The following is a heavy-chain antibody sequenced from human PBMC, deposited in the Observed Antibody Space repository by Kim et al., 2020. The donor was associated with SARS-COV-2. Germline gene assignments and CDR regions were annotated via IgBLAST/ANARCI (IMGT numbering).Heavy chain of an antibody. D-gene: IGHD6-19*01. CDR1: GFTFSSYA. V-gene: IGHV3-30*04. J-gene: IGHJ4*02. CDR2: ISYDGSNK. Sequence: GGSLRLSCAASGFTFSSYAMHWVRQAPGKGLEWVAVISYDGSNKYYADSVKGRFTISRDNSKNTLYLQVNSLRAEDTAVYYCARAENSGWYSKGPFDYWGQGTLVTVSS. CDR3: ARAENSGWYSKGPFDY.